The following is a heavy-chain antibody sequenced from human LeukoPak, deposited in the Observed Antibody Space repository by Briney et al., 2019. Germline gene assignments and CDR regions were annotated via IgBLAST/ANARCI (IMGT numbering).Heavy chain of an antibody. D-gene: IGHD6-13*01. CDR3: ARDKNSRALPRSHYYYYMDV. Sequence: GGSLRLSCAASGFTVSANYMSWVRQAPGRGLNWAPFFFGGGNTYYAVSVKGRFTISRDNSKNTLYLQMNSLRAEDTAVYYCARDKNSRALPRSHYYYYMDVWGKGTTVTVSS. J-gene: IGHJ6*03. CDR2: FFGGGNT. CDR1: GFTVSANY. V-gene: IGHV3-66*02.